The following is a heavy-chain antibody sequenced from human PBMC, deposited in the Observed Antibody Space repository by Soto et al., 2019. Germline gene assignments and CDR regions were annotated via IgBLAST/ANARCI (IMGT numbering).Heavy chain of an antibody. CDR2: INSDGSST. Sequence: EVQLVESGGGLVQPGGSLRLSCAASGFTFSSYWMHWVRQAPGKGLVWVSRINSDGSSTSYAGSVKRRFTISRENAKTTLYLQMNSLRAEDTAVYYGARGSCSSTSCLYVDYWGQGTLVTVSS. D-gene: IGHD2-2*01. CDR3: ARGSCSSTSCLYVDY. J-gene: IGHJ4*02. CDR1: GFTFSSYW. V-gene: IGHV3-74*01.